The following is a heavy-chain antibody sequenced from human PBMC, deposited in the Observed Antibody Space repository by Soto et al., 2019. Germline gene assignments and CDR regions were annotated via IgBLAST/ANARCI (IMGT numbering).Heavy chain of an antibody. Sequence: ASVKVSCKASGFSFTGYYIHWLRQAPGQGLEWMGWINAHSGGTEYAQKFQGGVTLTRDTSIATAYLTLTSLTSDDTALYYCAKDLTRQLAYWLDPWGQGTQVTVSS. CDR3: AKDLTRQLAYWLDP. CDR2: INAHSGGT. V-gene: IGHV1-2*02. J-gene: IGHJ5*02. D-gene: IGHD6-6*01. CDR1: GFSFTGYY.